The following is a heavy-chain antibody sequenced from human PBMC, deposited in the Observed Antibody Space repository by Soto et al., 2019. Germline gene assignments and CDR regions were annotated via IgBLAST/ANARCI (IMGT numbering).Heavy chain of an antibody. D-gene: IGHD3-22*01. CDR2: IYSGGST. CDR3: AKSPGMYYYDSSGYYHYDY. V-gene: IGHV3-53*01. J-gene: IGHJ4*02. Sequence: GSLRLSCAAPGFTVSSNYMSWVRRAPGKGLEWVSVIYSGGSTYYADSVKGRFTISRDNSKNTLYLQMNSLRAEDTAVYYCAKSPGMYYYDSSGYYHYDYWGQGTLVTVSS. CDR1: GFTVSSNY.